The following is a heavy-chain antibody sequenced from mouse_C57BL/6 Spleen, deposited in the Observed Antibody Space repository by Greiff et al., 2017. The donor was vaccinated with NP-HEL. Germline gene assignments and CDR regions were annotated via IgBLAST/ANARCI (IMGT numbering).Heavy chain of an antibody. Sequence: QVQLKQPGAELVKPGASVKLSCKASGYTFTSYWMHWVKQRPGQGLEWIGMIHPNSGSTNYNEKFKSKATLTVDKSSSTAYMQLSSLTSEDSAVYYCARRNYYGSSSYAMDYWGQGTSVTVSS. V-gene: IGHV1-64*01. CDR3: ARRNYYGSSSYAMDY. J-gene: IGHJ4*01. D-gene: IGHD1-1*01. CDR1: GYTFTSYW. CDR2: IHPNSGST.